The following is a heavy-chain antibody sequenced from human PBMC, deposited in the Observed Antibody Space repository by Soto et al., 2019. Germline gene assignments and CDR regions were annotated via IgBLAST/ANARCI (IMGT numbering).Heavy chain of an antibody. D-gene: IGHD2-2*01. CDR3: ARRFCTSTSCYYFDL. Sequence: AAVKVSCEASGYTFTSSYIHWVRQAPGQGLEWMGIINPSGGITDYAQRFQGRVTLTRDTSTSTVYMDLSNLTSDDTAIYYCARRFCTSTSCYYFDLWGQGTLVTVS. CDR2: INPSGGIT. V-gene: IGHV1-46*01. CDR1: GYTFTSSY. J-gene: IGHJ4*02.